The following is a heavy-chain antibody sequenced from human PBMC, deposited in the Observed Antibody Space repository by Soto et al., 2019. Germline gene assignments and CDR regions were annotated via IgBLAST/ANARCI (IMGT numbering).Heavy chain of an antibody. CDR2: IIPIFGTA. Sequence: SVKVSCKASGGTFSSYAISWVRQAPGQGLEWMGGIIPIFGTANYAQKFQGRVTITADESTSTAYMELSSLRSEDTAVYYCVFGIFGVVTRRYYYYYYGMDVWGQGTTVTVSS. CDR1: GGTFSSYA. D-gene: IGHD3-3*01. V-gene: IGHV1-69*13. CDR3: VFGIFGVVTRRYYYYYYGMDV. J-gene: IGHJ6*02.